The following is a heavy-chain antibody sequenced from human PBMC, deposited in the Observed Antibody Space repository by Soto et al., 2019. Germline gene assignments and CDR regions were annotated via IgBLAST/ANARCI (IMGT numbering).Heavy chain of an antibody. V-gene: IGHV4-4*07. J-gene: IGHJ5*02. CDR2: IYTSGST. CDR1: GGSISSYY. Sequence: PSETLSLTCTVSGGSISSYYWSWIRQPAGKGLEWIGRIYTSGSTNYNPSLKSRVTMSVDTSKNQFSLKLSSVTAADTAVYYCARDADYYDSSGYYPYNWFDPWGQGTLVTVSS. D-gene: IGHD3-22*01. CDR3: ARDADYYDSSGYYPYNWFDP.